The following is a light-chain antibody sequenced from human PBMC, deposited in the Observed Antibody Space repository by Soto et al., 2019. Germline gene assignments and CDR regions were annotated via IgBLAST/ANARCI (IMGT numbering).Light chain of an antibody. CDR3: HQFGYSPRT. CDR1: QSVNSDY. Sequence: VMTQSPATLSVSPGEGATLSCRASQSVNSDYLAWFQQRPGQAPRLLIFATSRRATDIPDRFSGSGSGTDFTLAIRRLEPEDFAVYYCHQFGYSPRTFGQGTTVDIK. J-gene: IGKJ1*01. V-gene: IGKV3-20*01. CDR2: ATS.